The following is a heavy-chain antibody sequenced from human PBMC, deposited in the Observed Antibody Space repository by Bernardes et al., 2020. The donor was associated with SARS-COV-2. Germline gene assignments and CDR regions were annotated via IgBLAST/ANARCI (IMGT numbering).Heavy chain of an antibody. Sequence: GGSLRLSCAASGFTFSSYSMNWVRQAPGKGLEWVSYISSSSSTIYYADSVKGRFTISRDNVKNTLYLQMNSLRAEDTGVYYCARSDVYDTGGNWGQGTLVTVSS. CDR3: ARSDVYDTGGN. J-gene: IGHJ4*02. V-gene: IGHV3-48*04. CDR1: GFTFSSYS. CDR2: ISSSSSTI. D-gene: IGHD3-22*01.